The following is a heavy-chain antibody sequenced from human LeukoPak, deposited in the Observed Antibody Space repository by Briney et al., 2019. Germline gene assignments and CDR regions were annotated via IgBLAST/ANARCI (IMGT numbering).Heavy chain of an antibody. J-gene: IGHJ6*03. CDR1: GGSIRSGDHH. V-gene: IGHV4-39*07. D-gene: IGHD2-15*01. Sequence: SETLSLTCSVSGGSIRSGDHHWAWVRQHPGKGLEFLGSLEESGRPYNNRPLKSRVSISGDTSGKQFSLNLTSVTAEDTAVYFCARDLGGYPFFMDVWGRGTTVIVSS. CDR2: LEESGRP. CDR3: ARDLGGYPFFMDV.